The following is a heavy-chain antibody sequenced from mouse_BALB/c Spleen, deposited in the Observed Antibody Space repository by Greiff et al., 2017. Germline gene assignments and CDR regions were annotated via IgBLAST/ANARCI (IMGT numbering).Heavy chain of an antibody. D-gene: IGHD1-1*01. J-gene: IGHJ4*01. Sequence: VQRVESGAELMKPGASVKISCKATGYTFSSYWIEWVKQRPGHGLEWIGEILPGSGSTNYNEKFKGKATFTADTSSNTAYMQLSSLTSEDSAVYYCARDYGRGAMDYWGQGTSVTVSS. CDR2: ILPGSGST. CDR3: ARDYGRGAMDY. V-gene: IGHV1-9*01. CDR1: GYTFSSYW.